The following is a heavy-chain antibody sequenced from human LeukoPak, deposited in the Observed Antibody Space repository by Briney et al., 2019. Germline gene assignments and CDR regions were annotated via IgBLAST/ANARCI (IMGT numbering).Heavy chain of an antibody. CDR1: GGTFSSYA. CDR2: IIPIFGTA. D-gene: IGHD3-10*01. J-gene: IGHJ6*04. Sequence: GASVKVSCKASGGTFSSYAISWVRQALGQGLEWMGGIIPIFGTANYAQKFHGRVTITADDSTSTAYMELSSLRSEDTAVYYCARDSSAFGEPTLFGYYYGMDVWGKGTTVTVSS. CDR3: ARDSSAFGEPTLFGYYYGMDV. V-gene: IGHV1-69*13.